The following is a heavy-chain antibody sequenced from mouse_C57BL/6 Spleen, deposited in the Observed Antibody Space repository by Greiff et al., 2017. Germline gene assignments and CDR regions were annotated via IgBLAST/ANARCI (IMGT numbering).Heavy chain of an antibody. V-gene: IGHV1-55*01. D-gene: IGHD2-4*01. CDR3: ARGDYDVETWFAY. CDR1: GYTFTSYW. CDR2: IYPGSGST. J-gene: IGHJ3*01. Sequence: QVQLKQPGAELVKPGASVKMSCKASGYTFTSYWITWVKQRPGQGLEWIGDIYPGSGSTNYNEKFKSKATLTVDTSSSTAYMQLSSLTSEDSAVYYCARGDYDVETWFAYWGQGTLVTVSA.